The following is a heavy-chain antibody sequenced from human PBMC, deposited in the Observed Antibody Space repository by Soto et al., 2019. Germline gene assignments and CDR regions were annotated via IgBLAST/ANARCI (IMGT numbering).Heavy chain of an antibody. D-gene: IGHD3-22*01. V-gene: IGHV1-69*01. Sequence: QVQLVQSGADVKKPGSSVKVSCKASGGTFSSYAISWVRQAPGQGLEWMGGIIPIFGTANYAQKFQGRVTITADESTSTAYMELSSLRSEDTAVYYCAREGEYYYDSSGYYPFDYWGQGTLVTVSS. J-gene: IGHJ4*02. CDR1: GGTFSSYA. CDR2: IIPIFGTA. CDR3: AREGEYYYDSSGYYPFDY.